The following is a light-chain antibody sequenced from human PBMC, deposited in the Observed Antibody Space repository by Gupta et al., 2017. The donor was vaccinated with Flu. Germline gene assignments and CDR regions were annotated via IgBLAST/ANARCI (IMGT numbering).Light chain of an antibody. CDR2: VAS. CDR1: QSISTY. J-gene: IGKJ1*01. CDR3: QQSFRTPLT. Sequence: DIQMPQSPSSLSASVGDRVTITCRASQSISTYLNWYQQKPGKVPKLLIYVASSLHSGVPSRFSGSGSGTDFTLTISSLLPENFATYYCQQSFRTPLTFGRGTKVEIK. V-gene: IGKV1-39*01.